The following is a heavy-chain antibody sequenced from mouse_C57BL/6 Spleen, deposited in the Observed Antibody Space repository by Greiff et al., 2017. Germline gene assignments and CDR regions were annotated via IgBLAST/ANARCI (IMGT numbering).Heavy chain of an antibody. CDR3: ARKGMGSYYFDY. CDR1: GFTFSDYY. CDR2: INYDGSST. Sequence: EVKLVESEGGLVQPGSSMKLSCTASGFTFSDYYMAWVRQVPEKGLEWVANINYDGSSTYYLDSLKSRFIISRDNAKNILYLQMSSLKSEDTATYYCARKGMGSYYFDYWGQGTTLTVSS. V-gene: IGHV5-16*01. J-gene: IGHJ2*01.